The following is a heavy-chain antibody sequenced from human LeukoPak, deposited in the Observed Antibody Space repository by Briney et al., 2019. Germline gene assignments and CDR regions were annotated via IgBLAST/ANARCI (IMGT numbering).Heavy chain of an antibody. CDR2: INHSGST. V-gene: IGHV4-34*01. Sequence: SETLSLTCAVYGGSFSGYYWSWIRQPPGKGLGWIGEINHSGSTNYNPSLKSRVTISVDTSKNQFSLKLSSVTAADTAVYYCARKAIFGVVVGPRFDPWGQGTLVTVSS. CDR1: GGSFSGYY. J-gene: IGHJ5*02. D-gene: IGHD3-3*01. CDR3: ARKAIFGVVVGPRFDP.